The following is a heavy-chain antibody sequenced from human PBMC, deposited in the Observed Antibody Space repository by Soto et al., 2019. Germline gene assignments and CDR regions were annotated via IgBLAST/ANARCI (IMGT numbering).Heavy chain of an antibody. V-gene: IGHV4-34*01. CDR3: ARAGYFAWRY. CDR2: INHSGST. CDR1: GGSFSGYY. J-gene: IGHJ4*02. D-gene: IGHD3-9*01. Sequence: QVQLQQWGAGLLKPSETLSLACAVYGGSFSGYYWSWIRQPPGKGPEWIGEINHSGSTNYNPSLKSRVTISIDTSKNQFSLKVSSVTAADTAVYYCARAGYFAWRYWGQGTLVTVSS.